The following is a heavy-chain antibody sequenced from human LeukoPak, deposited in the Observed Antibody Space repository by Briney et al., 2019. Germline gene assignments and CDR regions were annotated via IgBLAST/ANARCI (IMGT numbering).Heavy chain of an antibody. CDR2: ISSSSSYI. CDR1: GFTFSSYS. CDR3: ARDPPMVRGVIITLLYP. D-gene: IGHD3-10*01. V-gene: IGHV3-21*01. J-gene: IGHJ5*02. Sequence: PGGSLRLSCAASGFTFSSYSMNWVRQAPGKGLEWVSSISSSSSYIYYADSVKGRFTISRDNAKNSLHLQMNSLRAEDTAVYYCARDPPMVRGVIITLLYPWGQGTLVTVSS.